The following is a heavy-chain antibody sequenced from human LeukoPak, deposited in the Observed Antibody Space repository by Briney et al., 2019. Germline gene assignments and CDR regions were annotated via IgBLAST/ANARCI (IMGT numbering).Heavy chain of an antibody. CDR3: ACAGYSSGWLLYYFDY. V-gene: IGHV3-21*01. D-gene: IGHD6-19*01. CDR1: GFTFSSYS. J-gene: IGHJ4*02. Sequence: PGGSLRPSCAASGFTFSSYSMNWVRQAPGKGLEWVSSISSSSSYIYYADSVKGRFTISRDNAKNSLYLQMNSLRAEDTAVYYCACAGYSSGWLLYYFDYWGQGTLVTVSS. CDR2: ISSSSSYI.